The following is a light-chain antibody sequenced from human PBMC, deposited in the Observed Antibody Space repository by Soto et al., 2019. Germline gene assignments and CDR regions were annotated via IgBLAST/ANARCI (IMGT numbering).Light chain of an antibody. J-gene: IGLJ2*01. Sequence: QSVLTKPASVSGSPGQSITISCSGTSSDVATFNLVSWYQQHPGKAPRLMIYEGNKRPSGISGRFSGSKSDRTASLTISGLQPEDEASYYCCSYASSGTFSLFGGGTKLTVL. V-gene: IGLV2-23*03. CDR3: CSYASSGTFSL. CDR2: EGN. CDR1: SSDVATFNL.